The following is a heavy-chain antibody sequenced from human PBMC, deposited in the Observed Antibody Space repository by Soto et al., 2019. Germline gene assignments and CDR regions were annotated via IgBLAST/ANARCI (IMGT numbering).Heavy chain of an antibody. J-gene: IGHJ4*02. Sequence: SQTLSLTCAISGDSVSSNTAAWNWIRQSPSRGLEWLGRTYYRSKWLTDYALSVKSRITVSPDTSRNQFSLQLTSVTPEDTGVYYCARDPPEFHSAFDSWGQGALVTSPQ. D-gene: IGHD3-10*01. CDR2: TYYRSKWLT. CDR3: ARDPPEFHSAFDS. V-gene: IGHV6-1*01. CDR1: GDSVSSNTAA.